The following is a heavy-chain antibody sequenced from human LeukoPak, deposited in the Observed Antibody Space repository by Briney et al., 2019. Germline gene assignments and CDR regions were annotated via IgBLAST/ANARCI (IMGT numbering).Heavy chain of an antibody. Sequence: QSGGSLRLSCAASGFIVSNSYMRWVRQAPGKRLEWVSVLHTGGRPFYADSVMGRFTISTDNSKNTLFLQMNSLRAEDTAVYYCARDPSGNLYFDYWGQGALVTVSS. D-gene: IGHD6-19*01. CDR3: ARDPSGNLYFDY. J-gene: IGHJ4*02. CDR1: GFIVSNSY. V-gene: IGHV3-53*01. CDR2: LHTGGRP.